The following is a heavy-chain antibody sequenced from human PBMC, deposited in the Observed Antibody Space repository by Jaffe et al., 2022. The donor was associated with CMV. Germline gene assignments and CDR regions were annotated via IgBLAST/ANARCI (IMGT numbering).Heavy chain of an antibody. Sequence: EVQLMESGGGSVQPGGSLRLSCAASGFTFSGYWMHWVRQAPGKGLVWVSHIKSDGSDISDADSVRGRFTISRDNTKNTLYLQMNSLRVEDTAVYYCARGKAENSVFDYWGQGTLVTVSS. CDR1: GFTFSGYW. CDR2: IKSDGSDI. V-gene: IGHV3-74*01. CDR3: ARGKAENSVFDY. D-gene: IGHD2-21*01. J-gene: IGHJ4*02.